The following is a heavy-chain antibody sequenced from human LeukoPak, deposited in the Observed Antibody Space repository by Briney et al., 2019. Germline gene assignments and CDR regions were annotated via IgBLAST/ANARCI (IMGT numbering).Heavy chain of an antibody. V-gene: IGHV4-30-4*08. Sequence: SETLSLTCTVSAGSFSSGSDYWSWIRQPPGKGLEWIGFIHYSGSTYYNPSLKSRVTISVDTSKNQFSLKLSSVTAADTAVYYCARVDIGPFDYWGQGTLVTVSS. D-gene: IGHD2-15*01. J-gene: IGHJ4*02. CDR3: ARVDIGPFDY. CDR1: AGSFSSGSDY. CDR2: IHYSGST.